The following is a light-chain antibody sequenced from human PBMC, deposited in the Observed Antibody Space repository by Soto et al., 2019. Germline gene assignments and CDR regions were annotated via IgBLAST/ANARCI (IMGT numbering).Light chain of an antibody. J-gene: IGKJ1*01. Sequence: DIQMTQSPSTLSAFVGDRVTITCRASQSINKWLAWYQQKPGKAPKILIYDASSLESGVQSRFSGSGSGTEFTLTIRRVQPEDFATYYCQQYETYLKTFGQGTKVDIK. CDR2: DAS. V-gene: IGKV1-5*01. CDR1: QSINKW. CDR3: QQYETYLKT.